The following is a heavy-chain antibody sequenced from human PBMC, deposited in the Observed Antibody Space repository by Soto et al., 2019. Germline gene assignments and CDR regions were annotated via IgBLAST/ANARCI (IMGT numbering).Heavy chain of an antibody. J-gene: IGHJ4*02. D-gene: IGHD2-8*01. V-gene: IGHV1-69*01. CDR3: ARGPILGLMVYAGYVDY. Sequence: QVQLVQSGAEVKKPGSSVKVSCKASGGTFSSYAISWVRQAPGQGLEWMGGIIPLFGTANYAQKFQGRVTITADESTSTAYMELSSLRSEDTAVYYCARGPILGLMVYAGYVDYWGQGTLVTVSS. CDR1: GGTFSSYA. CDR2: IIPLFGTA.